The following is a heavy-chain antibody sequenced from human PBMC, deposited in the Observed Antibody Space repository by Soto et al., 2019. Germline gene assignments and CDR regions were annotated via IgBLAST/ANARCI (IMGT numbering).Heavy chain of an antibody. Sequence: ASVKVSCKTSGYTFTDYDINWVRQATGQGLEWMGWMNPNSGNTGYAQKFQGRVSMTRNTATRTAYMELSSLRSDDTAIYYCARDRSTNKPVWGQGTIVTV. J-gene: IGHJ3*01. V-gene: IGHV1-8*01. CDR2: MNPNSGNT. CDR3: ARDRSTNKPV. CDR1: GYTFTDYD. D-gene: IGHD2-2*01.